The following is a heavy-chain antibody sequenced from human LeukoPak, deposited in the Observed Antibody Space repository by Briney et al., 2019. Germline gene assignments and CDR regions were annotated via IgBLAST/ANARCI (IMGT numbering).Heavy chain of an antibody. CDR2: IGGGSDYI. CDR3: ARDTPYKPSDY. J-gene: IGHJ4*02. CDR1: GFTFSNYS. D-gene: IGHD1-1*01. V-gene: IGHV3-21*01. Sequence: PRGSLRLSCAASGFTFSNYSMNWVRQAPGKGLEWVSSIGGGSDYIYYADSVKGRFTISRDNAKNSLCLQMNSLRAEDTAIYYCARDTPYKPSDYWGQGALVTVSS.